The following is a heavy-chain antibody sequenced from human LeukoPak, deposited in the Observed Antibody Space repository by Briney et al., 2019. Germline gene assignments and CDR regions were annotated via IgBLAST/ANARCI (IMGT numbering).Heavy chain of an antibody. CDR2: IYYSGST. J-gene: IGHJ3*01. Sequence: SGTLSLTCTVSGGSISSYYWSWIREPPGKGLEWIGYIYYSGSTNYNPSLKSRVTISVDTSKNQFSLKLSSVPAADTAVYYCARIETGAFDLWGQGTMVTVSS. CDR3: ARIETGAFDL. CDR1: GGSISSYY. V-gene: IGHV4-59*01.